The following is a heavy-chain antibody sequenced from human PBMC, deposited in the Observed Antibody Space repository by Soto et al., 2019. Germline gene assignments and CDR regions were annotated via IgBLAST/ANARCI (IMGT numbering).Heavy chain of an antibody. J-gene: IGHJ4*02. V-gene: IGHV3-33*03. D-gene: IGHD2-15*01. CDR3: ARWGCSGSNCNLNQRSFDL. Sequence: QVQLVESGGGVVQPGRSLRLSCAASGFSFKEYGMHWVRQAPGKGLEWVAVIWYDGSNKYYADSVKGRFTFSRDNSKNTMSLQINSLRVEDTAVYYCARWGCSGSNCNLNQRSFDLWGQGTLVTVSS. CDR2: IWYDGSNK. CDR1: GFSFKEYG.